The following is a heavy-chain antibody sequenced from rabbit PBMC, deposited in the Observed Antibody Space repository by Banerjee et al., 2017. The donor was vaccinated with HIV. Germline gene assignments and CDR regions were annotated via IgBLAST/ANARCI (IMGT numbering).Heavy chain of an antibody. CDR2: IYPDHGST. CDR3: VKDAGYAGDGWSFNL. Sequence: QEQLVESGGGLVTLGGSLRLSCKASGIDFSVYGISWVRQAPGKGLDWFAGIYPDHGSTDYTSWVNGRFTISLDNAQTTVTLQMTGLTAADTATYFCVKDAGYAGDGWSFNLWGQGTLVTVS. V-gene: IGHV1S47*01. J-gene: IGHJ4*01. CDR1: GIDFSVYG. D-gene: IGHD4-2*01.